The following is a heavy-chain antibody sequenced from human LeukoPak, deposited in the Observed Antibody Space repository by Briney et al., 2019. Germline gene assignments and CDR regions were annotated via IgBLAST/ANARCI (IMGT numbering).Heavy chain of an antibody. CDR3: ARFLEVTVTTTRYYDY. J-gene: IGHJ4*02. CDR2: IYPGDSDA. CDR1: GYSFNSYW. V-gene: IGHV5-51*01. D-gene: IGHD4-17*01. Sequence: GESLKISCKGSGYSFNSYWIGWVRQMPGKGLKWMGIIYPGDSDARYSPSFQGQVTISADKSISTAYLQWSSLKASDTAMYYCARFLEVTVTTTRYYDYWGQGTLVTVSS.